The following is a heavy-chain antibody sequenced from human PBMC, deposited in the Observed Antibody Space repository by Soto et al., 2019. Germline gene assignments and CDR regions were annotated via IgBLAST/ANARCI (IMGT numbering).Heavy chain of an antibody. D-gene: IGHD2-21*02. V-gene: IGHV3-23*01. J-gene: IGHJ4*02. Sequence: EVQLLESGGGLVQPGGSLRLSCAASGFTFSSYAMSWVRQAPGKGLEWVSAISGSGGSTYYADSVKGRFTISRDNSKNTLYLQMNSLRAEDTAVYYCARDGRDAPSWVVTAIYYFDYWGQGTLVTVSS. CDR2: ISGSGGST. CDR1: GFTFSSYA. CDR3: ARDGRDAPSWVVTAIYYFDY.